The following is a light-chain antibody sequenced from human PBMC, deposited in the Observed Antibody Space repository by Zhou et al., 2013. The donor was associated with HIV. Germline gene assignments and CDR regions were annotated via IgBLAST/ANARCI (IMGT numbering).Light chain of an antibody. V-gene: IGKV3-15*01. Sequence: DIIVTQSPAALSVSPGEAVTLSCRASQSVNFNLAWYQKKPGQTPRLLIYGASRKAASISARFGGSGSGTDFTLTISALQSEDFAIYYCQQYHLPPFTFGPGTKWISN. CDR1: QSVNFN. CDR3: QQYHLPPFT. J-gene: IGKJ3*01. CDR2: GAS.